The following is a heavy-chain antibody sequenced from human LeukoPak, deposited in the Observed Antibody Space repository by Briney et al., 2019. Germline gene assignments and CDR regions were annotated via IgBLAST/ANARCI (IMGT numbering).Heavy chain of an antibody. CDR3: ARMDSSGYYRWFDP. V-gene: IGHV4-59*01. CDR1: GGSISSYY. Sequence: SETLSLTCTVSGGSISSYYWSWIRQPPGKGLEWIGYICYSGSTNYNPSLKSRVTISVDTSKNQFSLKLSSVTAADTAVYYCARMDSSGYYRWFDPWGQGTLVTVSS. CDR2: ICYSGST. D-gene: IGHD3-22*01. J-gene: IGHJ5*02.